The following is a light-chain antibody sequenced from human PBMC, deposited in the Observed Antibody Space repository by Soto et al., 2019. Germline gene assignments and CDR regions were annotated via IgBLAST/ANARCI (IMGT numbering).Light chain of an antibody. Sequence: QSVLTQPASVSGSPGQSITISCTGTSSDVGGYKYVSWYQHHPGKAPKLMIYEVTNRPSGVSNRVSGSKSGNTASLTISGLQAEDEADYYCSSYTISSTLVFRGGTTLAVL. CDR1: SSDVGGYKY. J-gene: IGLJ3*02. CDR2: EVT. CDR3: SSYTISSTLV. V-gene: IGLV2-14*01.